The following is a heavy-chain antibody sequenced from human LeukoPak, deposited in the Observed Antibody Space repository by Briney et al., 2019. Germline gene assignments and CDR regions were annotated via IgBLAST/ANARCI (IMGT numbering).Heavy chain of an antibody. V-gene: IGHV3-23*01. Sequence: GGSLRLSCAASGSTFSSYPMSWVRQAPGKGLEWLSSISGSGGPTYYADSVKGRFTISRDNSKNTLYLQMNSLRAEDTGVYYCAKGRITMIVDDWYFDLWGRGTLVTVS. CDR3: AKGRITMIVDDWYFDL. CDR2: ISGSGGPT. D-gene: IGHD3-22*01. J-gene: IGHJ2*01. CDR1: GSTFSSYP.